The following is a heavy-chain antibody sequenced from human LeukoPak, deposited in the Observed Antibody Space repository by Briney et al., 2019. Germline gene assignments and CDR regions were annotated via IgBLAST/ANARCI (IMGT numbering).Heavy chain of an antibody. V-gene: IGHV3-7*01. CDR2: IKQDGSEK. CDR3: ARGEYSRFTKRFDP. D-gene: IGHD6-6*01. Sequence: AGGSLRLSCAASGFTFSRFWMTWVRQAPGKGLEWVANIKQDGSEKYYVDSVKGRFTTSRDNAKNSLYLQMNSLRAEDTAVYYCARGEYSRFTKRFDPWGQGTLVTVSS. J-gene: IGHJ5*02. CDR1: GFTFSRFW.